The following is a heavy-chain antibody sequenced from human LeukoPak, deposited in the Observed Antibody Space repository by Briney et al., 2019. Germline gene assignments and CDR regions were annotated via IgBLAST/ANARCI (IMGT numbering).Heavy chain of an antibody. CDR3: ARNQGHSDYGLDY. CDR1: GYTFTSYD. J-gene: IGHJ4*02. V-gene: IGHV1-8*01. Sequence: ASVKVTCKASGYTFTSYDINWVRQATGQGLEWMGSMNPNSTNTAYAKRFQGRVTITRNTSINTAYMELSSLTSEDTAVYYCARNQGHSDYGLDYWGQGTLVTVSS. D-gene: IGHD4-17*01. CDR2: MNPNSTNT.